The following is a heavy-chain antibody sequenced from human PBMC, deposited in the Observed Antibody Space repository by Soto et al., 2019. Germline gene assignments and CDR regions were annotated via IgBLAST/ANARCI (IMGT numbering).Heavy chain of an antibody. Sequence: GGSLRLSCAASGFTFSSYAMSWVRQAPGKGLEWVSAISGSGGSTYYADSVKGRFTISRDNSKNMLYLQMNSLRAEDTAVYYCAKARPSILRYFDWLLPFDYWGQGTLVTVSS. CDR2: ISGSGGST. CDR1: GFTFSSYA. CDR3: AKARPSILRYFDWLLPFDY. V-gene: IGHV3-23*01. J-gene: IGHJ4*02. D-gene: IGHD3-9*01.